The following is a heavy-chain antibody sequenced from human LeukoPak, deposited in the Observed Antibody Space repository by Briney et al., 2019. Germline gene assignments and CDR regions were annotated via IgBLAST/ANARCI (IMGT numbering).Heavy chain of an antibody. J-gene: IGHJ3*01. CDR2: MYSGGST. V-gene: IGHV3-66*01. Sequence: PGGSLRLSCAASGFTVSTNYMSWVRQPPGKGLEWVSIMYSGGSTFYSDSVKGRFSISRDTSQNTFYLQMNSLRAEDTAVYYCARYSFQYTNSPLRHDAFDVWGQGMMVVVSS. CDR3: ARYSFQYTNSPLRHDAFDV. D-gene: IGHD2/OR15-2a*01. CDR1: GFTVSTNY.